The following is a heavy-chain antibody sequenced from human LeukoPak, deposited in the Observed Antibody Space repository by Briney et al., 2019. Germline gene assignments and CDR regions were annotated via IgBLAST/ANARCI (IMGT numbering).Heavy chain of an antibody. CDR2: INHSGST. V-gene: IGHV4-34*01. J-gene: IGHJ4*02. Sequence: SETLSLTCAVYGGSFSGYYWSWIRQPPGKGLEWIGEINHSGSTNYNPSLKSRVTISVDTSKNQFSLKLSSVTAADTAVYYCARSSWYPNFDYWGQGTLVTVSS. CDR1: GGSFSGYY. D-gene: IGHD6-13*01. CDR3: ARSSWYPNFDY.